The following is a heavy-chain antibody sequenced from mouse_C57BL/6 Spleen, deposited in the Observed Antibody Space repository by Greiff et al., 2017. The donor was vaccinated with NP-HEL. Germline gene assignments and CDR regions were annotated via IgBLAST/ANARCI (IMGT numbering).Heavy chain of an antibody. CDR1: GYTFTDYY. J-gene: IGHJ4*01. Sequence: VQLQQSGPELVKPGASVKISCKASGYTFTDYYMNWVKQSHGKSLEWIGDINPNNGGTSYNQKFKGKATLTVDKSSSTAYMELRSLTSEDSAVYYCARKGPVYYYGSSYEAMDYWGQGTSVTVSS. CDR3: ARKGPVYYYGSSYEAMDY. V-gene: IGHV1-26*01. CDR2: INPNNGGT. D-gene: IGHD1-1*01.